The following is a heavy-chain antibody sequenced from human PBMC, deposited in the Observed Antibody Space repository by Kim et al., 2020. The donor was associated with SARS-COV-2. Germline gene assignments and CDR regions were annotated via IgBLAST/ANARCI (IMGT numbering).Heavy chain of an antibody. J-gene: IGHJ6*03. D-gene: IGHD3-16*01. Sequence: DSVKGRFTISRDNSKNSLYLQMNSLRTEDTALYYCAKGGKGGYYYYYMDVWGKGTTVTVSS. CDR3: AKGGKGGYYYYYMDV. V-gene: IGHV3-43*01.